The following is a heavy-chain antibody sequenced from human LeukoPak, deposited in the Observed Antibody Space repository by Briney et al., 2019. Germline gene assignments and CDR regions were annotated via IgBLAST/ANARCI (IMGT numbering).Heavy chain of an antibody. CDR1: GGSISSYY. CDR3: ARQVGYYYGSGDPSNWFDP. Sequence: SETLSLTCTVSGGSISSYYWSWIRQPPGKGLEWIGYIYYSGSTIYNPSLKSRVTISVDTSKNQFSLKLSSVTAADTAVYYCARQVGYYYGSGDPSNWFDPWGQGTLVTVSS. D-gene: IGHD3-10*01. V-gene: IGHV4-59*08. J-gene: IGHJ5*02. CDR2: IYYSGST.